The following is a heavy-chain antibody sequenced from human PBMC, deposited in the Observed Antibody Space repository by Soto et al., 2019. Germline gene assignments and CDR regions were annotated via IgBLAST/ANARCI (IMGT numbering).Heavy chain of an antibody. CDR1: GYSFTSYW. CDR3: ARDCCAAPFDN. V-gene: IGHV5-51*01. CDR2: XXPXXXXX. D-gene: IGHD2-21*02. J-gene: IGHJ4*02. Sequence: PGESLKISCKGSGYSFTSYWIVWVRQMPGKGLEWXGIXXPXXXXXRXXPSFQGQVTISADKSISTAYLQWSSLKASDTAMYYCARDCCAAPFDNWGQGTLVTVSS.